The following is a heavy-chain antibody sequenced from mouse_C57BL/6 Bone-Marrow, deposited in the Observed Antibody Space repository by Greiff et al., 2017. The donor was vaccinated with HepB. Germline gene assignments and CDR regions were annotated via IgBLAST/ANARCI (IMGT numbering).Heavy chain of an antibody. J-gene: IGHJ4*01. CDR2: ISDGGSYT. V-gene: IGHV5-4*01. CDR1: GFTFSSYA. D-gene: IGHD1-1*01. CDR3: ARDWYYGSSYLYAMDY. Sequence: DVQLVESGGGLVKPGGSLKLSCAASGFTFSSYAMSWVRQTPEERLEWVATISDGGSYTYYPDNVKGRFTISRDNAKNNLYLQMSHLKSEDTAMYYCARDWYYGSSYLYAMDYWGQGTSVTVSS.